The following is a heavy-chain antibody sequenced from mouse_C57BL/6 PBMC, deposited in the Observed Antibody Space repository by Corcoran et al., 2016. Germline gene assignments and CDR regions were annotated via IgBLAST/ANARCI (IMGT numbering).Heavy chain of an antibody. J-gene: IGHJ3*01. CDR3: ARYDYDDWFAY. CDR1: GYAFSSYW. CDR2: IYPGDGDT. Sequence: QVQLQQSGAELVKPGASVKISCKASGYAFSSYWMNWVKQRPGKGLEWIGQIYPGDGDTNYNGKFKGKATITADTSSNTAYLQLSSLTSEDTAVYYCARYDYDDWFAYWGQGTLVTVSA. V-gene: IGHV1-80*01. D-gene: IGHD2-4*01.